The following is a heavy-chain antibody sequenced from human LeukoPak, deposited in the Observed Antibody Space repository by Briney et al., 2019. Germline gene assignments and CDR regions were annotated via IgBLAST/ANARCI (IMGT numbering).Heavy chain of an antibody. Sequence: KPSETLSLTCTVSGGSISSYHWSWIRQPPGKGLEWIGYIYYSGSTNYNPSLKSRVTISVDTSKNQFSLKLSSVTAADTAVYYCASERSYYDNGFDPWGQGTLVTVSS. D-gene: IGHD3-10*01. CDR2: IYYSGST. CDR1: GGSISSYH. J-gene: IGHJ5*02. V-gene: IGHV4-59*01. CDR3: ASERSYYDNGFDP.